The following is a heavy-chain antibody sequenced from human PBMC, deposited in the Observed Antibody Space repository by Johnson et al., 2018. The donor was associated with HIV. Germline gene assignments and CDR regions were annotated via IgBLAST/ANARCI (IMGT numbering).Heavy chain of an antibody. CDR3: ARGRDSTGDGGAFDI. Sequence: VQLVESGGGLVQPGGSLRLFCVGSGFTFSDYYMSWVRQAPGKGLEWIAYISGGSAGTFYADSVKGRFTISRDNGNKVVYLQMNSLRAEDTAVYYCARGRDSTGDGGAFDIWGQGIMVTISS. V-gene: IGHV3-11*01. J-gene: IGHJ3*02. D-gene: IGHD7-27*01. CDR2: ISGGSAGT. CDR1: GFTFSDYY.